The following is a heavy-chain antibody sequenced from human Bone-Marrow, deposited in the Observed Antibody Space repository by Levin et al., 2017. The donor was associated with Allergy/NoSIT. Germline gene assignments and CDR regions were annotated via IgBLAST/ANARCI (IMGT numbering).Heavy chain of an antibody. CDR2: IYWDDDK. D-gene: IGHD6-13*01. Sequence: SGPTLVKPTQTLTLTCTFSGFSLSTSGVGVAWIRQPPGKALEWLALIYWDDDKRYSPSLKSRLTVTKDTSKNQVVLTMTNMDPVDTATYYCARCAISSPGTRWFDPWGQGTLVTVSS. V-gene: IGHV2-5*02. J-gene: IGHJ5*02. CDR1: GFSLSTSGVG. CDR3: ARCAISSPGTRWFDP.